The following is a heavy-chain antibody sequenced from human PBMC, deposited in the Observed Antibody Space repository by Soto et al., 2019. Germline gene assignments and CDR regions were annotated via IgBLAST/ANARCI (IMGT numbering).Heavy chain of an antibody. CDR1: GGSVSSGSYY. V-gene: IGHV4-61*01. J-gene: IGHJ6*02. CDR3: AREVGGNYGYYYYYGMDV. Sequence: SETLSLTCTVSGGSVSSGSYYWSWIRQPPGKGLEWIGYIYYSGSTNYNPSLKSRVTISVDTSKNQFSLKLSSVTAADTAVYYCAREVGGNYGYYYYYGMDVWGQGTTVTVSS. CDR2: IYYSGST. D-gene: IGHD2-21*02.